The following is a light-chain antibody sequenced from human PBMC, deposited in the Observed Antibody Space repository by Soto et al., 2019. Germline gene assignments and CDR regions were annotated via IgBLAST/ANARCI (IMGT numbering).Light chain of an antibody. CDR3: QQYENLPYT. V-gene: IGKV1-33*01. Sequence: DIQMTQSASSLSASVGDRVTITCQASQVISNYLNWYQQKPGKAPKLLIYDISTLEIGVPSRFSGSGSGTDFTFTITGLQPEYIATYYCQQYENLPYTFGQGTKVDIK. J-gene: IGKJ2*01. CDR1: QVISNY. CDR2: DIS.